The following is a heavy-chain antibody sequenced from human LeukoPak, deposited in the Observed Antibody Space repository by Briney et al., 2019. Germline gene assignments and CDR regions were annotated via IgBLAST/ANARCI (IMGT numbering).Heavy chain of an antibody. CDR1: GGSFSGYY. CDR3: ARRQWLTNYYYYMDV. J-gene: IGHJ6*03. V-gene: IGHV4-34*01. CDR2: INHSGST. Sequence: SETLSLTCAVYGGSFSGYYWSWTRQPPGKGLEWIGEINHSGSTNYNPSLKSRVTISVDTSKNQFSLKLSSVAAADTAVYYCARRQWLTNYYYYMDVWGKGTTVTVSS. D-gene: IGHD6-19*01.